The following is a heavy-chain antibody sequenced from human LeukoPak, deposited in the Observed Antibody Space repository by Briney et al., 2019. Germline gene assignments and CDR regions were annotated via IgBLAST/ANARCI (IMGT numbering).Heavy chain of an antibody. CDR3: ARQRDRYYFDY. CDR2: FYSGGST. V-gene: IGHV3-66*02. Sequence: PGGSLRLSCAASGFTVNSNYMSWVRQAPGKGLEWVSVFYSGGSTYYADSVKGRFTISGDNSKNTLYLQMDSLRAEDTAVYYCARQRDRYYFDYWGQGTLVTVSS. J-gene: IGHJ4*02. D-gene: IGHD1-14*01. CDR1: GFTVNSNY.